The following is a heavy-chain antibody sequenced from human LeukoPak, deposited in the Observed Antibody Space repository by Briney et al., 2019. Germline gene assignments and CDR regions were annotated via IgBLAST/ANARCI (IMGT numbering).Heavy chain of an antibody. CDR2: IYTSGST. CDR1: GGSISSYY. J-gene: IGHJ3*02. V-gene: IGHV4-4*07. Sequence: NPSETLSLTCTVSGGSISSYYWSWIRQPAGKGLEWIGRIYTSGSTNYNPSLKSRVTMSVDTSKNQFSPKLSSVPAADTAVYYYARDSSYDSSGYYQDDAFDSWGQGTMVTVSS. D-gene: IGHD3-22*01. CDR3: ARDSSYDSSGYYQDDAFDS.